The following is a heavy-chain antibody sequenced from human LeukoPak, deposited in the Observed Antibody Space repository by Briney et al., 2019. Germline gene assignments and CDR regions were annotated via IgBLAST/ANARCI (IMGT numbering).Heavy chain of an antibody. D-gene: IGHD1-26*01. CDR3: AGAARYYYYCYYYGMDV. V-gene: IGHV4-34*01. CDR2: INHSGST. CDR1: GGSFSGYY. J-gene: IGHJ6*02. Sequence: SETLSLTCAVYGGSFSGYYRSWIRQPPGKGLEWIGEINHSGSTNYNPSLKSRVTISVDTSKNQFSLKLSSVSAAGTAVYCCAGAARYYYYCYYYGMDVWGQGTTVTVSS.